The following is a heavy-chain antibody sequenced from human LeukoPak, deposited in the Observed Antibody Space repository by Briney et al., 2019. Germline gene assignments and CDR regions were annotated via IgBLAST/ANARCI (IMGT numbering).Heavy chain of an antibody. D-gene: IGHD6-19*01. CDR3: ARDGRGLVAGFDY. CDR1: GFIFSTYS. J-gene: IGHJ4*02. V-gene: IGHV3-21*01. Sequence: GGSLRLSCAASGFIFSTYSINWVRQAPGKGLEWVSSTSSSSSFIYYADSVKGRFTISRDNANNSLYLQMSSLRAEDTAVYYCARDGRGLVAGFDYWGQGTLVTVSS. CDR2: TSSSSSFI.